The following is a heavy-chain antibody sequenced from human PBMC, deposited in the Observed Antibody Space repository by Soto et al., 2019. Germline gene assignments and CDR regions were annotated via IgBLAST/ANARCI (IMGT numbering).Heavy chain of an antibody. D-gene: IGHD6-19*01. CDR2: IIPIFGTA. Sequence: QVQLVQSGAEVKKPQSSVNVSCKASGGTFSSYAISWVRQAPGQGLEWMGGIIPIFGTANYAQKFQGRVKITADESTSTAYMELSSLRSEDTAVYYCARDSHSSGWFYRFDYWGQGTLVTVSS. V-gene: IGHV1-69*01. J-gene: IGHJ4*02. CDR3: ARDSHSSGWFYRFDY. CDR1: GGTFSSYA.